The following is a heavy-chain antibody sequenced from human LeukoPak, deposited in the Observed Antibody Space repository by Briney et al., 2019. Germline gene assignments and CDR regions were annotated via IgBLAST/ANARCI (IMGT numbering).Heavy chain of an antibody. CDR1: GYSFTTYW. D-gene: IGHD1-26*01. CDR2: INPGDSDT. V-gene: IGHV5-51*01. Sequence: GESLKISCKGSGYSFTTYWIGWVRQMPGKGLEYMGIINPGDSDTRYSPSFPGQVTISVDKSISTAYLQWSSLKASDTAMYYCASPRVGATAFDIWGQGTLVTVSS. CDR3: ASPRVGATAFDI. J-gene: IGHJ3*02.